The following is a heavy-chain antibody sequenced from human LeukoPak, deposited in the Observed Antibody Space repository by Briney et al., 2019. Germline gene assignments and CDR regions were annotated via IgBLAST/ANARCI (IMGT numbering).Heavy chain of an antibody. J-gene: IGHJ4*02. CDR2: IYPGDSDT. V-gene: IGHV5-51*01. CDR3: ARSRGYCSDGRRYDFDH. CDR1: GYSFTNYW. Sequence: GESLKISCKGSGYSFTNYWIGWVRQMPGKGLEWMGIIYPGDSDTRYSPSFQGQVAISADKSISTAYLQWSSLKASDTAMYYCARSRGYCSDGRRYDFDHWGQGTLVTVSS. D-gene: IGHD2-15*01.